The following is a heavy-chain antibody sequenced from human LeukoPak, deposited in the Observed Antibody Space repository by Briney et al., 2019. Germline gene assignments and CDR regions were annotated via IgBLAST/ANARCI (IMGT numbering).Heavy chain of an antibody. V-gene: IGHV3-53*01. D-gene: IGHD3-22*01. Sequence: PGGSLRLSCAASGFTFSSYAMSWVRQAPGKGLEWVSVIYSGGSTYYADSVKGRFTISRDNSKNTLYLQMNSLRAEDTAVYYCARDEYYYDSSGHYYYYYGMDVWGQGTTVTVSS. J-gene: IGHJ6*02. CDR3: ARDEYYYDSSGHYYYYYGMDV. CDR1: GFTFSSYA. CDR2: IYSGGST.